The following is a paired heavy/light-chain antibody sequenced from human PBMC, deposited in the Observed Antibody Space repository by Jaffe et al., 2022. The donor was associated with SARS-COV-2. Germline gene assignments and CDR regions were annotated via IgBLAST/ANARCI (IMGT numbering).Heavy chain of an antibody. CDR3: ARAGGGTSPAYNT. Sequence: QVQLQQSGPGLVKPSQTLSLTCAISGDSVSSSSTSWNWIRQSPSRGLEWLGRTYYTSNKWYNDYALSVRSRIAINSDTLKNQFSLQLRSVTPEDTAVYYCARAGGGTSPAYNTWGQGILVTVSS. CDR2: TYYTSNKWYN. D-gene: IGHD1-1*01. CDR1: GDSVSSSSTS. V-gene: IGHV6-1*01. J-gene: IGHJ5*02.
Light chain of an antibody. V-gene: IGKV4-1*01. CDR1: QSVFYSFNNKNH. Sequence: DIVMTQSPDSLAVSLGERATINCKSSQSVFYSFNNKNHLGWYQQKPGQPPKLLIYWASTRESGVPDRFSGSGSGTDFTLTISSLQAEDVAVYYCHQYYGAPFTFGPGTKVDIK. CDR3: HQYYGAPFT. CDR2: WAS. J-gene: IGKJ3*01.